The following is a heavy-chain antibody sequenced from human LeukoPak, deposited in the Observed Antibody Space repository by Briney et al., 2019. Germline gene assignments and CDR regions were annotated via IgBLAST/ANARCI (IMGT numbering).Heavy chain of an antibody. Sequence: PGGSLRLSCAVSGFIFRRYWMHWVRQVPGKGLVWVSRINSDGRTTRYADSVKGRFTMSRDNAKNTLYLQVNSLRAEDTAIYYCAREGECAGGTCSDPSRELDVWGQGTLVTVSS. D-gene: IGHD2-15*01. J-gene: IGHJ4*02. CDR3: AREGECAGGTCSDPSRELDV. CDR2: INSDGRTT. V-gene: IGHV3-74*01. CDR1: GFIFRRYW.